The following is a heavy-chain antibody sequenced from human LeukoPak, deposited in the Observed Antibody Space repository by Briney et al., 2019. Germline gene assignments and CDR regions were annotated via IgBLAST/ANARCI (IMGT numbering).Heavy chain of an antibody. D-gene: IGHD6-19*01. CDR1: GGSISSGGYY. CDR2: IYYSGST. CDR3: ARDWYSSGWYRGYGMDV. V-gene: IGHV4-31*03. J-gene: IGHJ6*02. Sequence: SETLSLTCTVSGGSISSGGYYWSWISQHPGKGLEWIGYIYYSGSTYYNPSLKSRVTISVDTSKNQFSLKLSSVTAADTAVYYCARDWYSSGWYRGYGMDVWGQGTTVTVSS.